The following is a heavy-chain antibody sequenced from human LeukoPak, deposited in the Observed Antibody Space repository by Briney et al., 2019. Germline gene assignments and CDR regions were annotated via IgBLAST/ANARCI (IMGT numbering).Heavy chain of an antibody. J-gene: IGHJ1*01. CDR1: GGSFSGYY. D-gene: IGHD5-12*01. CDR2: INHSGST. Sequence: SETLSLTCAAYGGSFSGYYWSWTRQPPGKGLEWIGEINHSGSTNYNPSLKSRVTISVDTSKNQFSLKLSSVTAADTAVYYCARRSRQWLPRGFQHWGQGTLVTVSS. V-gene: IGHV4-34*01. CDR3: ARRSRQWLPRGFQH.